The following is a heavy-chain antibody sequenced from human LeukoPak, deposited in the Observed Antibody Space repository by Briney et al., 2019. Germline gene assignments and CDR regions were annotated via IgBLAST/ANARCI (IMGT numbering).Heavy chain of an antibody. Sequence: PSETLSLTCTVSGGSISSNGYYWGWIRQSPGEGLEWVGNIYYSGITYYNASLKSRVTISVDTSKNQFSLKVRSVTAADTAVYYCARVAAAGPPFDPWGQGTLVTVSS. J-gene: IGHJ5*02. CDR1: GGSISSNGYY. CDR2: IYYSGIT. D-gene: IGHD6-13*01. V-gene: IGHV4-39*07. CDR3: ARVAAAGPPFDP.